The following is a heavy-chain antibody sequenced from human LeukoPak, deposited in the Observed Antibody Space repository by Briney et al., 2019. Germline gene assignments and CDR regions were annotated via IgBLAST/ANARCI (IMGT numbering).Heavy chain of an antibody. CDR3: ARSRDCSSTSCSKTFDY. V-gene: IGHV1-2*02. D-gene: IGHD2-2*01. J-gene: IGHJ4*02. CDR2: INPNSGGT. CDR1: GYTFTGYY. Sequence: ASVKVSCKASGYTFTGYYMHWVRQGPGRGLEWMGWINPNSGGTNYAQKFQGGVTMTRDTSISTAYMELSRLRSDDTAVYYCARSRDCSSTSCSKTFDYWGQGTLVTVSS.